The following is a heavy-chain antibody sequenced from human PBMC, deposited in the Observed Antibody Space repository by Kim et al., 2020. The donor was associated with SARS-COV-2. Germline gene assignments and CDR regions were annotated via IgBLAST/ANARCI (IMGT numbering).Heavy chain of an antibody. J-gene: IGHJ5*02. V-gene: IGHV3-23*01. CDR3: AKDREPTYYYGSGGYAPPQNWFDP. CDR2: ISGSGGST. D-gene: IGHD3-10*01. Sequence: GGSLRLSCAASGFTFSSYAMSWVRQAPGKGLEWVSAISGSGGSTYYADSVKGRFTISRDTSKNTLYLQMNSLRAEDTAVYYCAKDREPTYYYGSGGYAPPQNWFDPWGQGTLVTVSS. CDR1: GFTFSSYA.